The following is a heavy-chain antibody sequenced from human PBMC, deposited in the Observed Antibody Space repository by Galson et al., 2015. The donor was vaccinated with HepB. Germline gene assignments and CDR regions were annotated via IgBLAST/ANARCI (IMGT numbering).Heavy chain of an antibody. V-gene: IGHV4-59*01. CDR3: ATGRGMGHY. Sequence: SETLSLTCTVSGGSISSYYWSWIRQPPGKGLEWIGYIYYSGSTNYNPSLKSRVTISVDTSKNQFSLKLSSVTAADTAAYHCATGRGMGHYWGQGTLVTVSS. J-gene: IGHJ4*02. D-gene: IGHD3-10*01. CDR2: IYYSGST. CDR1: GGSISSYY.